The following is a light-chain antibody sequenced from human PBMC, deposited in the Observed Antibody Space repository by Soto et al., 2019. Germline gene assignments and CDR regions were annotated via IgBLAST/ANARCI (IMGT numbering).Light chain of an antibody. Sequence: EIVLTQSPATLSVSPGERATLSCRASHSAASAVAWYQQKPGQAPRLLIYDASTRATGIPARFSGSGSATEFTLTISSLQSEDFAVYSCQQYRDWPLTFGGGTKVDIK. CDR2: DAS. V-gene: IGKV3-15*01. CDR3: QQYRDWPLT. J-gene: IGKJ4*01. CDR1: HSAASA.